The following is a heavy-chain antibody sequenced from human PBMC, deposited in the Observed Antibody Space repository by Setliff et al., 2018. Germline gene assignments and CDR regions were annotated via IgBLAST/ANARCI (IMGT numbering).Heavy chain of an antibody. CDR1: GVFFRNYH. D-gene: IGHD5-18*01. Sequence: PGGSLRLSCAVSGVFFRNYHVTWVRQAPGKGLEWVSSYSGSNDYITYADSVKGRFTISRDNAENSVYLQMNGLRADDTAVYYCAGSRAWIPVFDSWGQGLLVTVS. CDR2: YSGSNDYI. J-gene: IGHJ4*02. CDR3: AGSRAWIPVFDS. V-gene: IGHV3-21*01.